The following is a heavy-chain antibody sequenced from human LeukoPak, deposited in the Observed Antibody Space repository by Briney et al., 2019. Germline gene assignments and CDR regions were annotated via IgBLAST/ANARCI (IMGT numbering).Heavy chain of an antibody. Sequence: SGTLSLTCTVSGVSISSYYWSWIRQPPGKGLEWIGYIYYSGSTNYNPSLKSRVTISADTSKNQFSLKVTSVIATDTAVYYCARNLGMWGQGILVTVSS. CDR2: IYYSGST. CDR3: ARNLGM. J-gene: IGHJ4*02. CDR1: GVSISSYY. D-gene: IGHD3-16*01. V-gene: IGHV4-59*01.